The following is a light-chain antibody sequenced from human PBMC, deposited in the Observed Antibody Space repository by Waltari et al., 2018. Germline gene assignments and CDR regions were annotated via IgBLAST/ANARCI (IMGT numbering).Light chain of an antibody. V-gene: IGKV1-NL1*01. Sequence: IQMTQSPSSLSASVGDKVTITCRASHYISISLSFYQHKPGKSPKLLVYAASRLEAGVPSRFSGSGSGAEYTLIISGLQPEDFATYYCQQYRSPPPGYSFGQGTRLQI. CDR1: HYISIS. CDR3: QQYRSPPPGYS. J-gene: IGKJ2*01. CDR2: AAS.